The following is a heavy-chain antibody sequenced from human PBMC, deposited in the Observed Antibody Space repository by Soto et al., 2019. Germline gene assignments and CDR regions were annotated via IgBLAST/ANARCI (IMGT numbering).Heavy chain of an antibody. V-gene: IGHV4-30-2*01. CDR3: ARGPPRYYYDSSGWYYFDY. D-gene: IGHD3-22*01. CDR2: IYHSGST. J-gene: IGHJ4*02. CDR1: GGSISSGGYS. Sequence: QLQLQESGSGLVKPSQTLSLTCAVSGGSISSGGYSWSWIRQPPGKGLEWIGYIYHSGSTYYNPSLKSRVNISVDRSKNQFSLKLSSVTAADTAVYYCARGPPRYYYDSSGWYYFDYWGQGTLVTVSS.